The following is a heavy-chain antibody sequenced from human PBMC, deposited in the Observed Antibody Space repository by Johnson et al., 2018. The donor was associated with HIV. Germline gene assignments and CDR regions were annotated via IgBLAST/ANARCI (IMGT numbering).Heavy chain of an antibody. Sequence: QVQLVESGGGVVQPGGSLRLSCEVSGFTFSNYGMHWVRQAPGKGLEWVAFIRYDGSNKYYADSVKGRFTIFRDNSKNTLYMQMKSLGVEDTAVYYCAKEALRGGEYDAFDIWGQGTMVTVS. D-gene: IGHD2-15*01. CDR3: AKEALRGGEYDAFDI. V-gene: IGHV3-30*02. CDR1: GFTFSNYG. J-gene: IGHJ3*02. CDR2: IRYDGSNK.